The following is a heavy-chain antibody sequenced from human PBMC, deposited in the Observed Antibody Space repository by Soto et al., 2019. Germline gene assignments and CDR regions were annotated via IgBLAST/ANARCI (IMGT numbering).Heavy chain of an antibody. CDR3: ARDREDSGSYSFYY. J-gene: IGHJ4*02. CDR2: IYYSGST. Sequence: SDTLSLTCTVSGGSISSGGYYWSWIRQHPGKGLEWIGYIYYSGSTYYNPSLKSRVTISVDTSKNQFSLKLSSVTAADTAVYYCARDREDSGSYSFYYWGQGTLVTVSS. CDR1: GGSISSGGYY. V-gene: IGHV4-31*03. D-gene: IGHD1-26*01.